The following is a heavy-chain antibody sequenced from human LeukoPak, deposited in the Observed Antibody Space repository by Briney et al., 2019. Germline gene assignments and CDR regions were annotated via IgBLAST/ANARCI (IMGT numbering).Heavy chain of an antibody. CDR1: VVTLTISA. D-gene: IGHD3-9*01. CDR2: INGDGRNT. CDR3: TRDLMDYDVSTGLHHYYMDV. V-gene: IGHV3-74*01. Sequence: PGGSLRLSCAASVVTLTISAMSCVRHAPRKGLVWGSRINGDGRNTNYTDSERGPFTISTDNTKNTLYLQMNTLRVEDTAVYYCTRDLMDYDVSTGLHHYYMDVWGQGTTVTVSS. J-gene: IGHJ6*02.